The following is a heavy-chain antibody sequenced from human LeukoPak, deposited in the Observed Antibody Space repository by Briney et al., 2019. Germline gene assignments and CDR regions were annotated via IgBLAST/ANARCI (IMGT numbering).Heavy chain of an antibody. Sequence: GGSLRLSCAASGFTFSSYSMNWVRQAPGKGLEWVSSISSSSGYIYYADSVKGRFTISRDNAKNSLYLQMNSLRAEDTAVYYCARDFERVVVAATPHFDYWGQGTLVTVSS. CDR2: ISSSSGYI. V-gene: IGHV3-21*01. CDR3: ARDFERVVVAATPHFDY. J-gene: IGHJ4*02. CDR1: GFTFSSYS. D-gene: IGHD2-15*01.